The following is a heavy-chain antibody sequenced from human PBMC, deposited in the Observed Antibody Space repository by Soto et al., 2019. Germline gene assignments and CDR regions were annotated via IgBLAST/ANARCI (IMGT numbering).Heavy chain of an antibody. D-gene: IGHD3-10*01. V-gene: IGHV4-59*08. J-gene: IGHJ4*02. Sequence: SETLSLTCPVSGRSISSYYASWIRQPPGKGLEWIGYIYYSGSTHYNPSLKSRVTISVDTSKNQFSLKLSSVTAADTAVYYCARNYGPGYTFDYWGQGTLVTVSS. CDR2: IYYSGST. CDR3: ARNYGPGYTFDY. CDR1: GRSISSYY.